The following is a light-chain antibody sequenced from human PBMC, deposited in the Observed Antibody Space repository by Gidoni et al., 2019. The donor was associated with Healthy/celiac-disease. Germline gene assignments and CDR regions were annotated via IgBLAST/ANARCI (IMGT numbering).Light chain of an antibody. V-gene: IGKV4-1*01. CDR1: QSVLSSSNNKNY. J-gene: IGKJ4*01. CDR3: QSRLT. CDR2: WAS. Sequence: DIVMTQSPDSLAVSLGERATINCKSSQSVLSSSNNKNYLNWYQQKAGQPPKLLFYWASTRESGVPDRFSGGGSGTDFTLTISSLQAEDVAVYYCQSRLTFGGGTKVEIK.